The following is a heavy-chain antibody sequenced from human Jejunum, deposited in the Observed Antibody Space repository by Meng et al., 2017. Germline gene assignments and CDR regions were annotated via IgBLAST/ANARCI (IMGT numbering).Heavy chain of an antibody. Sequence: EVQLLESGGGLVQPGVSLRLSCAGSGLTFSGFAMTWLRQAPGKGLQWVSSITGSGDRTQYADHVKGRFTISRDNSKSTLYLQMNSLRVEDTAVYYCAKDPNGDYVGAFDSWGQGALVTVSS. CDR2: ITGSGDRT. CDR1: GLTFSGFA. CDR3: AKDPNGDYVGAFDS. V-gene: IGHV3-23*01. D-gene: IGHD4-17*01. J-gene: IGHJ4*02.